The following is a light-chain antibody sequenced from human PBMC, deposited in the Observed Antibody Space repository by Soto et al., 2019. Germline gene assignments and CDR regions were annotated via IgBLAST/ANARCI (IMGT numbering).Light chain of an antibody. Sequence: ILMTQSPATLSVSPGERATLSCRASQSVSNNFAWYQQKPGQAPRLLIYDASTRATGIPARFSGSGSGTEFTLTSSGLQSEDFAVYYCQQYNNWPPWTFGQGTKVEIK. V-gene: IGKV3-15*01. CDR2: DAS. J-gene: IGKJ1*01. CDR1: QSVSNN. CDR3: QQYNNWPPWT.